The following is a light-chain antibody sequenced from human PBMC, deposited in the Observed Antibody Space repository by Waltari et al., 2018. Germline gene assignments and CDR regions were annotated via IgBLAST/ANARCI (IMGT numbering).Light chain of an antibody. J-gene: IGLJ2*01. CDR1: SSDVGGYNY. V-gene: IGLV2-8*01. CDR3: SSYAGSNNLV. CDR2: EVT. Sequence: QSALTPPPSASGSPGQSLTISCTGTSSDVGGYNYVSRYQQHPGKAPKLMISEVTKRPSGVPDRFSGSKSGNTASLTVTGLQAEDEADYYCSSYAGSNNLVFGGGTKLTVL.